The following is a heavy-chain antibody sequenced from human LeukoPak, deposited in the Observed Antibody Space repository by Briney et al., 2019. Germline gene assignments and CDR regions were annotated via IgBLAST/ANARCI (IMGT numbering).Heavy chain of an antibody. CDR1: GFTFSDYG. CDR2: MWYDGSNK. D-gene: IGHD6-19*01. V-gene: IGHV3-33*06. Sequence: GRSLRLSCAASGFTFSDYGMHWVRQAPGKGLEWVAVMWYDGSNKYYADSVKGRFTISRDNSKNTLYLQMNSLRAEDTAVYYCAKALNGLVDYWGQGTLVTVSS. CDR3: AKALNGLVDY. J-gene: IGHJ4*02.